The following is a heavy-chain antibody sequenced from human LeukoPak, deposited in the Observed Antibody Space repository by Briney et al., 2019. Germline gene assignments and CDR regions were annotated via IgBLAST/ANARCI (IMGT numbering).Heavy chain of an antibody. Sequence: PGGSLRLSCVASGFTFDDYAMHWVRQAPGKGLEWVSLINWDGGSTYYADSVKGRFTISRDNRKNSLYLQMNSLRTEDTALYFCAKGKKEYASGSRRYFYYYMDVWGKGTTVTVSS. D-gene: IGHD3-10*01. CDR3: AKGKKEYASGSRRYFYYYMDV. CDR2: INWDGGST. CDR1: GFTFDDYA. J-gene: IGHJ6*03. V-gene: IGHV3-43D*03.